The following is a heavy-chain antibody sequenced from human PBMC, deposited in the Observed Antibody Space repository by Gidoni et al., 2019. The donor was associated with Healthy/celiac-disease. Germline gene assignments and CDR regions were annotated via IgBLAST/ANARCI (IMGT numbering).Heavy chain of an antibody. V-gene: IGHV4-31*03. CDR2: IYYSGST. D-gene: IGHD6-6*01. CDR3: ARCQQQHVPLPIWWFDP. Sequence: QVQLQESGPGLVKPSQTLSLTCTVSGGSISSVGYYWSWIRQHPGKGLEWIGYIYYSGSTYYNPSLKSRVTISVDTSKNQFSLKLSSVTAADTAVYYCARCQQQHVPLPIWWFDPWGQGTLVTVSS. J-gene: IGHJ5*02. CDR1: GGSISSVGYY.